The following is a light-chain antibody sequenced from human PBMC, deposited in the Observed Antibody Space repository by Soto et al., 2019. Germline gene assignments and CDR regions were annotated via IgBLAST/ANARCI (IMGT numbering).Light chain of an antibody. J-gene: IGLJ3*02. V-gene: IGLV2-11*01. CDR3: NSYTSSSFWV. Sequence: QSALTQPRSVSGSPGQSVTISCTGISGDVGGHDFVSWYQQHPGKAPKLILYDVDKRPSGVPDRFSGSRSDNTASLTISGLQADDEADYYCNSYTSSSFWVFGGGTKLTVL. CDR1: SGDVGGHDF. CDR2: DVD.